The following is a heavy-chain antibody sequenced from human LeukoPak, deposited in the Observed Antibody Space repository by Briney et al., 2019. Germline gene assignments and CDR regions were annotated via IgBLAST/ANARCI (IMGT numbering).Heavy chain of an antibody. CDR1: GGSISSYY. CDR3: ARGLFQSRGYSSSSSYFDY. CDR2: IYSSGST. V-gene: IGHV4-4*07. J-gene: IGHJ4*02. Sequence: KTSETLSLTCTVSGGSISSYYRSWIRQPAGKGLEWIGRIYSSGSTNYNPSLKSRVTMSVDTSKNQFSLKLSSVTAADTAVYYCARGLFQSRGYSSSSSYFDYWGQGTLVTVSS. D-gene: IGHD6-6*01.